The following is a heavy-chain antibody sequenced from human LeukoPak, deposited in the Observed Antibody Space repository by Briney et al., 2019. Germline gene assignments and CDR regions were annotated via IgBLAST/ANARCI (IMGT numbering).Heavy chain of an antibody. CDR3: ASGSGYVDY. J-gene: IGHJ4*02. D-gene: IGHD2-15*01. Sequence: PSETLSLTCSVSGGSISSSSYCWGWIRQPPGKGLEWIGSIYYSGSTYYNPSLKSRVTISVDTSKNQFSLKLSSVTAADTAVYYCASGSGYVDYWGQGTLVTVSS. CDR1: GGSISSSSYC. CDR2: IYYSGST. V-gene: IGHV4-39*01.